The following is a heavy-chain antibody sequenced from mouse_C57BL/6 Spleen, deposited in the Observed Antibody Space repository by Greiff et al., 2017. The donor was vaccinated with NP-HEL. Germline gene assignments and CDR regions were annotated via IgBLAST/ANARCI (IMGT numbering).Heavy chain of an antibody. CDR3: ARDGYYLYYAMDY. Sequence: QVQLKQPGAELVKPGASVKLSCKASGYTFTSYWMHWVKQRPGQGLEWIGMIHPNSGSTNYNEKFKSKATLTVDKSSSTAYMQLSSLTSEDSAVYYCARDGYYLYYAMDYWGQGTSVTVSS. CDR1: GYTFTSYW. CDR2: IHPNSGST. D-gene: IGHD2-3*01. J-gene: IGHJ4*01. V-gene: IGHV1-64*01.